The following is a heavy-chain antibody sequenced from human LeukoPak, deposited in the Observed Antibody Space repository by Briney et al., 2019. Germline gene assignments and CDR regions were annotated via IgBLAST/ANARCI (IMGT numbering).Heavy chain of an antibody. CDR3: ARQTTGIYY. J-gene: IGHJ4*02. Sequence: SETLSLTCTVSGGSIMSYYWSWIRQPPGKGLEWIGSIYYSGSTYYNPSLKSRVTISVDTSKNQFSLKLSSVTAADTAVYYCARQTTGIYYWGQGTLVTVSS. CDR1: GGSIMSYY. V-gene: IGHV4-39*01. D-gene: IGHD1-1*01. CDR2: IYYSGST.